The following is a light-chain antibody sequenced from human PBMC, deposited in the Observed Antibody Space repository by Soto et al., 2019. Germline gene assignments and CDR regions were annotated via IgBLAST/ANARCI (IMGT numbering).Light chain of an antibody. J-gene: IGKJ5*01. CDR2: GAY. V-gene: IGKV3-11*01. Sequence: EILLTQSPGTLSLSPGERATLSCRASQSVSSNLAWYQQKPGQAPRLIVYGAYTRATGIPARFSGSGFGTDFTLTISSLEPEDAAVYYCQQSSNWPPITCGQGTRLEIK. CDR1: QSVSSN. CDR3: QQSSNWPPIT.